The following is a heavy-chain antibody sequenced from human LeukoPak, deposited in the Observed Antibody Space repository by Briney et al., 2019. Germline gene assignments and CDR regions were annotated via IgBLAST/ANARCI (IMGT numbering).Heavy chain of an antibody. V-gene: IGHV3-48*01. D-gene: IGHD3-3*02. CDR1: GFTFSDYT. CDR3: AVLGTRGRIDY. CDR2: IDTWGTTI. Sequence: GGPLRLSCAASGFTFSDYTMNWVRQAPGKGLEWLSYIDTWGTTIYYADSVKGRFTMSRDNAKNSLYLQMNSLRAEDTAVYFCAVLGTRGRIDYWGQGALVTVSS. J-gene: IGHJ4*02.